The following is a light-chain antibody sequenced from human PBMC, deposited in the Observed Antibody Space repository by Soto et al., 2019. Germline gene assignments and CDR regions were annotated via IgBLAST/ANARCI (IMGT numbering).Light chain of an antibody. J-gene: IGKJ1*01. Sequence: GLSKSLGAVSLSPEERATLSCWVRQGVTNIDLAWYQQKPGESPMLLIFGTSIRATVIPGRFSGSGSGTDFTLTIYRLQPDDFATYYCQQSYIISPTFGQGSK. CDR3: QQSYIISPT. CDR2: GTS. CDR1: QGVTNID. V-gene: IGKV3-20*01.